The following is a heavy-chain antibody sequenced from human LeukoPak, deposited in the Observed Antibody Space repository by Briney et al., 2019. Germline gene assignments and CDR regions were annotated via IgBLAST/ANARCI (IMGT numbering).Heavy chain of an antibody. Sequence: GGSLRLSCAASGFTFSSYSMNWVRQAPGKGLEWVSSISSSSSYIYYADSVKGRFTISRDNAKNSLYLQMNSLRAEDTAVYYCARDRYGDLMWDYWGQGTLVTVSS. V-gene: IGHV3-21*01. CDR1: GFTFSSYS. CDR2: ISSSSSYI. CDR3: ARDRYGDLMWDY. J-gene: IGHJ4*02. D-gene: IGHD4-17*01.